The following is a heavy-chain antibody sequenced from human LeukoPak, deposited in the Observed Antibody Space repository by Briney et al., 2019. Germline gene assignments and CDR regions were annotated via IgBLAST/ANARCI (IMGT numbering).Heavy chain of an antibody. CDR2: IRYDGSNK. CDR3: AKEGYCSGGSCYVFDS. CDR1: GFTFSSYW. D-gene: IGHD2-15*01. Sequence: GGSLRLSCAASGFTFSSYWMSWVRQAPGKGLEWVAFIRYDGSNKYYADSVKGRFTISRDNSKKTLYLQMNSLRAEDTAVYYCAKEGYCSGGSCYVFDSWGQGTLVTVSS. J-gene: IGHJ4*02. V-gene: IGHV3-30*02.